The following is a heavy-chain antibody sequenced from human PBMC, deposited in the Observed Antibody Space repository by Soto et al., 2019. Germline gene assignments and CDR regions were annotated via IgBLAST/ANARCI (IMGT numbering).Heavy chain of an antibody. D-gene: IGHD3-22*01. J-gene: IGHJ6*02. V-gene: IGHV3-23*01. CDR3: AKDLYYYDSSGFFGVRYGMDV. CDR2: ISGSGAGT. Sequence: PGGSLRLSCAASGFTFSSYAINWVRQAPGKGLEWVSTISGSGAGTYYADSVKGQFTISRDNSRNTLYLQMNSLGAEDTAVYYCAKDLYYYDSSGFFGVRYGMDVWGQGTTVTVSS. CDR1: GFTFSSYA.